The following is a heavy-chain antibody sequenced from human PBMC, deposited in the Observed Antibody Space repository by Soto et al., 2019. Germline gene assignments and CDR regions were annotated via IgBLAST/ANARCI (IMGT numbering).Heavy chain of an antibody. D-gene: IGHD1-26*01. Sequence: EVQLVESGGGLVKPGGSLRLSCAASGFTFSSYSMNWVRQAPGKGLEWVSSISSSSSYIYYADSVKGRFTISRDNAKNSXYXXMNSLRAEDTAVYYGARRGGLYSGSYYYYYYGMDVWGQGTTVTVSS. CDR3: ARRGGLYSGSYYYYYYGMDV. J-gene: IGHJ6*02. CDR2: ISSSSSYI. CDR1: GFTFSSYS. V-gene: IGHV3-21*01.